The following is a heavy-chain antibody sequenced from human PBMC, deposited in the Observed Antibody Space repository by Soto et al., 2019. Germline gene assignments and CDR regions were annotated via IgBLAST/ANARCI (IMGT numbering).Heavy chain of an antibody. J-gene: IGHJ4*02. Sequence: SVKVSCKASGGTFSSYAISWVRQAPGQGLEWMGGIIPIFGTANYAQKFQGRVTITADESTSTAYMELSSLRSEDTAVYYCARDDGVATTGKVDYWGQGTLVTVSS. D-gene: IGHD5-12*01. V-gene: IGHV1-69*13. CDR1: GGTFSSYA. CDR3: ARDDGVATTGKVDY. CDR2: IIPIFGTA.